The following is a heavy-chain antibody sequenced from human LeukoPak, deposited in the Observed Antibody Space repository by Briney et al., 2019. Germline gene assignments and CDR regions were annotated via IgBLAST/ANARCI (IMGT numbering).Heavy chain of an antibody. CDR1: GFTFSSYA. CDR2: ISYDGSNK. D-gene: IGHD2-2*01. V-gene: IGHV3-30*04. J-gene: IGHJ4*02. CDR3: ARDWGRGYCSSTSCYVLGSFDY. Sequence: PGRSLRLSCAASGFTFSSYAMHWVRQAPGKGLEWVAVISYDGSNKYYADSVKGRFTISRDNSKNTLYLQMNSLRAEDTAVYYCARDWGRGYCSSTSCYVLGSFDYWGQGTLVTVSS.